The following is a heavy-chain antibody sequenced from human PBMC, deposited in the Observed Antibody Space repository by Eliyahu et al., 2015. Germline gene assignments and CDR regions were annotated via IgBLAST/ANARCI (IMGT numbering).Heavy chain of an antibody. D-gene: IGHD4-23*01. Sequence: EVQLAESGGDLVQPGGSLRLSCVXSGFLFRSHYMDWVRQXPGKGVEWVARTXNXAYSYTTEYAASVRGRFIISRDDSKNSVYLQMNSLKTEDTAVYYCARGDYGGHRGVLGFDIWGQGTMVTVSS. J-gene: IGHJ3*02. CDR1: GFLFRSHY. CDR2: TXNXAYSYTT. V-gene: IGHV3-72*01. CDR3: ARGDYGGHRGVLGFDI.